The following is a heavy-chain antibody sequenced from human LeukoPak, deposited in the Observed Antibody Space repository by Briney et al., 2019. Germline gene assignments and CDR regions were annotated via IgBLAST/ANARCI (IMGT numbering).Heavy chain of an antibody. D-gene: IGHD2-2*01. Sequence: PGRSLRLSCAASGFTFSSYGMNWVRQAPGKGLEWVSYTSTSSVTIYYADSVRGRFTISRDNAKNSLYLQMNSLRDEDTAVYSCARDFTPSYYCSSTSCYSFGYWGQGTLVTVSS. CDR1: GFTFSSYG. J-gene: IGHJ4*02. CDR2: TSTSSVTI. CDR3: ARDFTPSYYCSSTSCYSFGY. V-gene: IGHV3-48*02.